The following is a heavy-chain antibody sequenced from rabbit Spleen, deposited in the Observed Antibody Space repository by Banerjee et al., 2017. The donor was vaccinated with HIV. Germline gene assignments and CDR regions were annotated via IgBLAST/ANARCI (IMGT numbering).Heavy chain of an antibody. CDR3: ARDTGSSFSSYGMDL. CDR1: GFSFSNKYV. CDR2: INAVTGKA. Sequence: QEQLVESGGGLVKPEGSLKLSCTASGFSFSNKYVMCWVRQAPGKGLEWIACINAVTGKAVYASWAKGRFTFSKTSSTTVTLQMTSLTVADTATYFCARDTGSSFSSYGMDLWGPGTLVTVS. V-gene: IGHV1S45*01. J-gene: IGHJ6*01. D-gene: IGHD8-1*01.